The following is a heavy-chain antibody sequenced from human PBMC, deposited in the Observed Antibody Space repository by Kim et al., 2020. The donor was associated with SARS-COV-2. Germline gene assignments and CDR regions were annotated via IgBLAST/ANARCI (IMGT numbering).Heavy chain of an antibody. D-gene: IGHD3-10*01. CDR3: ARAGYYSGSGSYYPLDH. Sequence: ASVKVSCKASGYTFTSFFMHWVRQAPGQGLEWMGIINPSGGSTNYAQKFQGRVTMTRDTSTSTVYMELSSLRSEDTAVYYCARAGYYSGSGSYYPLDHWGQGTLVTVSS. V-gene: IGHV1-46*01. J-gene: IGHJ4*02. CDR2: INPSGGST. CDR1: GYTFTSFF.